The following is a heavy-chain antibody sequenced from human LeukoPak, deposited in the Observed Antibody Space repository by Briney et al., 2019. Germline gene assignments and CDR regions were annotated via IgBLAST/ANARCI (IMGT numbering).Heavy chain of an antibody. CDR2: INSDGSGT. Sequence: GGSLRLSCAASGFTFSSYWMHWVRQAPGKGLVWVSRINSDGSGTSYADSVKGRFTISRDNAKNTMYLQMNGLRPEDTAVYYCARSAYYDSSGYYLDYWGQGTLVTVSS. CDR1: GFTFSSYW. D-gene: IGHD3-22*01. V-gene: IGHV3-74*01. J-gene: IGHJ4*02. CDR3: ARSAYYDSSGYYLDY.